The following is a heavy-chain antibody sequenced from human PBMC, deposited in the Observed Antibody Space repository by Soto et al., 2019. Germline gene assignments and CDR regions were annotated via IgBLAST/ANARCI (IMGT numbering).Heavy chain of an antibody. CDR2: ISYDGSNK. J-gene: IGHJ4*02. CDR1: GFTFSSYA. CDR3: ASASNGWYYDY. D-gene: IGHD6-19*01. Sequence: QVQLVESGGGVVQPGRSLRLSCAASGFTFSSYAMHWVRQAPGKGLEWVAVISYDGSNKYYADSVKGRFTISRDNSKNTLYLQMNSPRAEDTAVYYYASASNGWYYDYWGQGTLVTVSS. V-gene: IGHV3-30-3*01.